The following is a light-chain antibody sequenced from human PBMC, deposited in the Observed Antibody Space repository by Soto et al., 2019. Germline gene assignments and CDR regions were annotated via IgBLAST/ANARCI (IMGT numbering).Light chain of an antibody. J-gene: IGKJ1*01. CDR3: QQYGSSPRT. CDR1: ESVSSNY. Sequence: EIVLTQSPGTLSLSPGEGATLSCRASESVSSNYLAWYQLKHGQAPRLLIYGTSIRAAGIPDRFSGSGSGTDFTLTISRLDPEDFAVYFCQQYGSSPRTFGQGTEVEIK. V-gene: IGKV3-20*01. CDR2: GTS.